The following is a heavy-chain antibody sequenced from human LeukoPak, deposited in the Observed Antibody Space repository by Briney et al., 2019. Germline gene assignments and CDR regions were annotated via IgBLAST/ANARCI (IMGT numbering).Heavy chain of an antibody. V-gene: IGHV1-18*01. CDR2: ISAYNGNT. J-gene: IGHJ4*02. CDR1: VYTFTSYG. Sequence: ASVKVSCKASVYTFTSYGISWVRQAPGQGLEWMGWISAYNGNTNYAQKLQGRVTMTTDTSTSTAYMELRSLRSDDTAVYYCARGTMVQGVIISTPVEDYWGQGTLVTVSS. CDR3: ARGTMVQGVIISTPVEDY. D-gene: IGHD3-10*01.